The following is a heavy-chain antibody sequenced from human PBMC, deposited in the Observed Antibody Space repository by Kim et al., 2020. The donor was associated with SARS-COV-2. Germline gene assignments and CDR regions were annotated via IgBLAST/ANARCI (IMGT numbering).Heavy chain of an antibody. Sequence: SETLSLTCTVSGGSISSGSYYWSWIRQPAGKGLEWIGRIYTSGSTNYNPSLKSRVTISVDTSKNQFSLKLSSVTSADTAVYYCARDRAPQQLASQWGVDPWGQGTLVTVSS. CDR1: GGSISSGSYY. CDR2: IYTSGST. V-gene: IGHV4-61*02. D-gene: IGHD6-13*01. J-gene: IGHJ5*02. CDR3: ARDRAPQQLASQWGVDP.